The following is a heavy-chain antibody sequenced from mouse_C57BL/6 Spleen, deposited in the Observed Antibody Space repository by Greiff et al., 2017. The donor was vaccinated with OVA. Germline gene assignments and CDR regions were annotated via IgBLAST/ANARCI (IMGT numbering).Heavy chain of an antibody. CDR3: ATAGTAMDY. D-gene: IGHD3-3*01. J-gene: IGHJ4*01. Sequence: QVQLQQPGAELVMPGASVKLSCKASGYTFTSYWMHWVKQRPGQGLEWIGEIDPSDSYTNYNQKFKGKSTLTVDKSSSTAYMQLSSLTSEDSAVYYCATAGTAMDYWGQGTSVTVSS. V-gene: IGHV1-69*01. CDR1: GYTFTSYW. CDR2: IDPSDSYT.